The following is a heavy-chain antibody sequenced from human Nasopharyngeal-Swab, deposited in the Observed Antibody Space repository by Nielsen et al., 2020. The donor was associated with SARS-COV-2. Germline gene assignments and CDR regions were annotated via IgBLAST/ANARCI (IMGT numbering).Heavy chain of an antibody. V-gene: IGHV1-3*01. CDR1: GYTFTSYA. Sequence: ASVKVSCKASGYTFTSYAMHWVRQAPGQRLEWMGWINAGNGNTKYSQKFQGRVTITRDTSASTAYMELSSLRSEDTAVYYCARERSELWFVAGREYYFDYWSQGTLVTVSS. D-gene: IGHD5-18*01. CDR2: INAGNGNT. J-gene: IGHJ4*02. CDR3: ARERSELWFVAGREYYFDY.